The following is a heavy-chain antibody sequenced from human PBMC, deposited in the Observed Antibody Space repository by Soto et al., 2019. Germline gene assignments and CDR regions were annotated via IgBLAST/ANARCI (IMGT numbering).Heavy chain of an antibody. Sequence: GGSLRLSCAASGFTFSNYAMNWVRQAPGKGLEWVSTISGSGGSPYYADSVKGRFTISRENSNNTLSLQINNLGAEDTAVYYCAKAVGQYLFFFNNWGQGIPVTVSS. J-gene: IGHJ4*02. CDR2: ISGSGGSP. V-gene: IGHV3-23*01. CDR3: AKAVGQYLFFFNN. D-gene: IGHD3-3*01. CDR1: GFTFSNYA.